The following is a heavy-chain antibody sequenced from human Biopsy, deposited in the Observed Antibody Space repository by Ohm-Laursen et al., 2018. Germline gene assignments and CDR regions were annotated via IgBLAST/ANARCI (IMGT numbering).Heavy chain of an antibody. Sequence: NGLEWVSGISWNSGIIGYADSVKGRFTISIDNAKNSQYLQMNSLRAEDTALYYCAKDRRAVAGYDAFDI. V-gene: IGHV3-9*01. CDR3: AKDRRAVAGYDAFDI. J-gene: IGHJ3*02. D-gene: IGHD6-19*01. CDR2: ISWNSGII.